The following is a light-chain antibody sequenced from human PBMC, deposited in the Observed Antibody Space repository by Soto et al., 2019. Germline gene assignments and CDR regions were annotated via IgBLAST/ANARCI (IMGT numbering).Light chain of an antibody. CDR2: AAS. CDR3: QQSYKTPCT. Sequence: DIQMTQSPSSLSASVGDRVTITCRASQSINSHLNWYQQRPGKAPKLLIYAASSLQIGVPPRFSGSESGTDYTLTISSLQPEDFATYFCQQSYKTPCTFGQGTKLEI. V-gene: IGKV1-39*01. CDR1: QSINSH. J-gene: IGKJ2*02.